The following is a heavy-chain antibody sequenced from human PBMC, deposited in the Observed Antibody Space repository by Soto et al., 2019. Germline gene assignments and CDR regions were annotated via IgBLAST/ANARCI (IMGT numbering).Heavy chain of an antibody. CDR1: GFTVSSNY. CDR3: ASAEPAKYSSSWYYFDY. V-gene: IGHV3-53*04. Sequence: GGSLRLSCAASGFTVSSNYMSWVRQAPGKGLEWVSVIYSGGSTYYADSVKGRFTISRHNSKSTLYLQMNSLRAEDTAVYYCASAEPAKYSSSWYYFDYWGQGTLVTVSS. J-gene: IGHJ4*02. D-gene: IGHD6-13*01. CDR2: IYSGGST.